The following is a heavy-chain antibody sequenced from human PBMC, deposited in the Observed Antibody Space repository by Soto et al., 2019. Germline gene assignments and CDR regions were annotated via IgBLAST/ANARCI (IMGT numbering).Heavy chain of an antibody. D-gene: IGHD6-19*01. Sequence: SVEVSCKASGGTFSNYAIAWVRQAPGQGFEWMGGLILPFGTPNYAQKFQGRVTISADESMTTVYMKLSGLTSEDTAIYYCSRDICGRTAGCANWGQGTLVIVSS. CDR3: SRDICGRTAGCAN. V-gene: IGHV1-69*13. CDR2: LILPFGTP. J-gene: IGHJ4*02. CDR1: GGTFSNYA.